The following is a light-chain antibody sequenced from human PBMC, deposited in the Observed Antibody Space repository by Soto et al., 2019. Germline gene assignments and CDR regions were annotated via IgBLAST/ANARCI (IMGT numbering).Light chain of an antibody. J-gene: IGKJ1*01. V-gene: IGKV3-20*01. Sequence: EIVLPQSQGPMSLSPGARSPLSGRASQSVSSSYLAWYQQNPGQAPRLLIYGASSRATGIPDRFSGSGSGTDFTLTISRLEPEDFAVYYCQQYGSSPKTFGQGTKVDIK. CDR2: GAS. CDR1: QSVSSSY. CDR3: QQYGSSPKT.